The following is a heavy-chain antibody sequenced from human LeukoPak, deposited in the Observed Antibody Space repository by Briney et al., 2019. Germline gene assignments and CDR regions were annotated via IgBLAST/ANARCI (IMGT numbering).Heavy chain of an antibody. CDR3: AKDHGYTSSWLFNWFDP. CDR1: GFSFSIYG. V-gene: IGHV3-30*18. CDR2: ISYDGSNK. D-gene: IGHD6-13*01. Sequence: EGSLRLSCAASGFSFSIYGMHWVRQAPGKGLEWVAVISYDGSNKYYADSVKGRFTISRDDSMNTVYLQMNSLRTEDTAVYYCAKDHGYTSSWLFNWFDPWGQGTLVTVSS. J-gene: IGHJ5*02.